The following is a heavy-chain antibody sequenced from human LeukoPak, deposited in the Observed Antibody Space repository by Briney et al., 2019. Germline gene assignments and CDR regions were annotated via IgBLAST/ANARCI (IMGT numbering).Heavy chain of an antibody. Sequence: GGSLRLSCVASGFTFSDCYMSWIRQAPGKGLEWVSHISSRGTITYYADSVKGRFTIPRDNAKNSLCLQMNSLRAEDTAVYYCARTAYYYGSSGYDDAFDIWAKGQWSPSLQ. J-gene: IGHJ3*02. CDR3: ARTAYYYGSSGYDDAFDI. CDR2: ISSRGTIT. CDR1: GFTFSDCY. V-gene: IGHV3-11*01. D-gene: IGHD3-22*01.